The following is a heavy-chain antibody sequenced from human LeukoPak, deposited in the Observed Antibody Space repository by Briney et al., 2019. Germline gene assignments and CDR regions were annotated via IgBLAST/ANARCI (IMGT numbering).Heavy chain of an antibody. CDR3: ARGYCSGGSCYAVLEFYFDY. CDR1: GGTFSSYA. V-gene: IGHV1-69*06. J-gene: IGHJ4*02. Sequence: SVKVSCKASGGTFSSYAISWVRQAPGQGLEWMGGIIPIFGTANYAQKFQGRVTITADKYTSTAYMELSSLRSEDTAVYYCARGYCSGGSCYAVLEFYFDYWGQGTLVTVSS. D-gene: IGHD2-15*01. CDR2: IIPIFGTA.